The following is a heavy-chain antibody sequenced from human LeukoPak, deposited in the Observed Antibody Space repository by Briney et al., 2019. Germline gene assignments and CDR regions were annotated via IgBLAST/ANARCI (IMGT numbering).Heavy chain of an antibody. V-gene: IGHV1-2*02. CDR2: INPNSGGT. CDR1: GYTFTGYY. Sequence: ASVKVSCKASGYTFTGYYIHWVRQAPGQGLEWMGWINPNSGGTNYAQKFQGRVTMTTDTSTSTAYMELRSLRSDDTAVYYCARVAGEAYYYYYMDVWGKGTTVTVSS. D-gene: IGHD7-27*01. J-gene: IGHJ6*03. CDR3: ARVAGEAYYYYYMDV.